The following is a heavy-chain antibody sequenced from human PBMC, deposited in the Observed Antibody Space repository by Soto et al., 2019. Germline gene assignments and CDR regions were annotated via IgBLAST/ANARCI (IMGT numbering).Heavy chain of an antibody. CDR1: GYTFTAYF. CDR3: ARDPYHVLMVNAPNLYGMDV. Sequence: ASVKVSCKASGYTFTAYFLHWVRQAPGQGLEWMGRISTYNGNTNYPQSLQGRLTLTTDTFTTTAYMELRSLRSDDTAVYYCARDPYHVLMVNAPNLYGMDVWGQGTTVTVSS. J-gene: IGHJ6*02. V-gene: IGHV1-18*04. D-gene: IGHD2-8*01. CDR2: ISTYNGNT.